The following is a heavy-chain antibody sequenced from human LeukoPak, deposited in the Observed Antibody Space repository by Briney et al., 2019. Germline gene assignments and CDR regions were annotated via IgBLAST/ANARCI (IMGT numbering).Heavy chain of an antibody. CDR1: GFTFSSHD. V-gene: IGHV3-13*01. J-gene: IGHJ6*01. CDR3: ARDLRGYSSGWYLYYGMDV. Sequence: GGSLRLSCAASGFTFSSHDMHSVRQATGKGLEWVSAIGTAGDTYYPGSVKGRFTIPRENAKTSLYLQMNSLRAGDTAVYYCARDLRGYSSGWYLYYGMDVWGQGTTVTVSS. CDR2: IGTAGDT. D-gene: IGHD6-19*01.